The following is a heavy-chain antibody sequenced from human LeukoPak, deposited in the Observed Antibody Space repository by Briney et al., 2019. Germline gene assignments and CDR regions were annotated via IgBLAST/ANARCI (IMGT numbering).Heavy chain of an antibody. D-gene: IGHD6-19*01. V-gene: IGHV3-21*04. Sequence: GGSLRLSCAASGFTFSSYSMNWVRQAPGKGLEWVSSISSSSSYIYYADSVKGRFTISRDNAKNSLYLQMNSLRAEDTAVYYCATRIAVAGTLFDWGQGTLVTVSS. J-gene: IGHJ4*02. CDR1: GFTFSSYS. CDR3: ATRIAVAGTLFD. CDR2: ISSSSSYI.